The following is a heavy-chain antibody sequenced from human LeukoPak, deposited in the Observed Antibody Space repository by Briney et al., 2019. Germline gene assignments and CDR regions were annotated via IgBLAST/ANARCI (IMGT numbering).Heavy chain of an antibody. Sequence: SETLSLTCTVSGGSISSYDWSWIRQPPGKGLEWIGYIYTSGSTNSNPSLKGRVTISIDTSKNQFSLKLSSVTDADTAVYSCARGTSGYYYHYMDVWGKGTTVTVSS. D-gene: IGHD1-26*01. V-gene: IGHV4-4*09. CDR1: GGSISSYD. CDR2: IYTSGST. CDR3: ARGTSGYYYHYMDV. J-gene: IGHJ6*03.